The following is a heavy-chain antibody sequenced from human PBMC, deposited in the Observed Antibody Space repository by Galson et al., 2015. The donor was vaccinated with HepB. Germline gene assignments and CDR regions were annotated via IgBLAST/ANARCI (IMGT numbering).Heavy chain of an antibody. CDR2: ISGSGGST. CDR3: AKGFLLWFGESDYYGMDV. J-gene: IGHJ6*02. V-gene: IGHV3-23*01. Sequence: SLRLSCAASGCTFSSYAMSWVRQAPGKGLEWVSAISGSGGSTYYADSVKGRFTISRDNSKNTLYLQMNSLRAEDTAVYYCAKGFLLWFGESDYYGMDVWGQGTTVTVSS. CDR1: GCTFSSYA. D-gene: IGHD3-10*01.